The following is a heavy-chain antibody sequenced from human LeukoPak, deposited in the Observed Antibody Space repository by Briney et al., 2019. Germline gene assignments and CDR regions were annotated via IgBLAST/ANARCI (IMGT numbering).Heavy chain of an antibody. J-gene: IGHJ6*03. D-gene: IGHD2-2*01. CDR3: ARGRRYCSSTTCPYYYYMDV. CDR1: GYTFTDYA. Sequence: ASVKVSCKASGYTFTDYAVIWVRQAPGQGLEWMGWINTDTGNPTYAQGFTGRFVFSLVTSVSTAYLQISSLKAEDIAVYHCARGRRYCSSTTCPYYYYMDVWGKGTTVTVSS. CDR2: INTDTGNP. V-gene: IGHV7-4-1*02.